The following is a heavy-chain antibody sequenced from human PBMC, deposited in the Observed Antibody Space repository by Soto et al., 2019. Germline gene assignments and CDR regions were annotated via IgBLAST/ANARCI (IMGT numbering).Heavy chain of an antibody. CDR1: GGSISSSSYY. CDR2: IYYSGST. Sequence: SETLSLTCTVSGGSISSSSYYWGWIRQPPGKGLEWIGSIYYSGSTYYNPSLKSRVTISVDTSKNQFSLKLSSVTAADTAVYYCARHAPSYCSSTSCYGTKGDYYYYMDGWGKGTTVTVSS. CDR3: ARHAPSYCSSTSCYGTKGDYYYYMDG. D-gene: IGHD2-2*01. J-gene: IGHJ6*03. V-gene: IGHV4-39*01.